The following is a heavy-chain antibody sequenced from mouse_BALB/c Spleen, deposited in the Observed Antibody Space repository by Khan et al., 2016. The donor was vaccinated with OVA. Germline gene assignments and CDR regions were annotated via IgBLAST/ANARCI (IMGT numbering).Heavy chain of an antibody. CDR3: TRPAYDGYYDY. V-gene: IGHV1S137*01. CDR2: ISTYSGNT. J-gene: IGHJ2*01. CDR1: GYTFTDYA. D-gene: IGHD2-3*01. Sequence: QVQLQQSGPELVRPGVSVKISCKGSGYTFTDYAMHWVKQSHAKSLEWIGLISTYSGNTNYKQKFKGKATMTVDKSSSTAYMELARLTSEDSAISYGTRPAYDGYYDYWGQGTTLTVSS.